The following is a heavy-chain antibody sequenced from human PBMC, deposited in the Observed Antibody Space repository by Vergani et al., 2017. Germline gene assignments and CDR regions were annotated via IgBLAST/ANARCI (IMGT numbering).Heavy chain of an antibody. CDR1: GFTFSTYA. CDR3: AKDLNFYGSGSYLDY. V-gene: IGHV3-23*01. D-gene: IGHD3-10*01. Sequence: EVQLLESGGSLKQPGGSVRLSCAASGFTFSTYAMHWVRQAPGKGLEWVSALTGGGGSTYYADSFKGRFIISRDNSRDTLYLQMNSLRAEDTAVYYCAKDLNFYGSGSYLDYWGQGTLVTVSS. CDR2: LTGGGGST. J-gene: IGHJ4*02.